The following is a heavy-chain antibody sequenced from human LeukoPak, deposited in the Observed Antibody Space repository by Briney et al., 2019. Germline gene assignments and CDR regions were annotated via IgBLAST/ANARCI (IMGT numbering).Heavy chain of an antibody. CDR1: GGSLSSSGYY. V-gene: IGHV4-39*07. J-gene: IGHJ5*02. Sequence: SETLSLTCTVSGGSLSSSGYYWGWIRQSPGKGLEWIGSISYSGSTYYNPSLKSRVTISVDTSKNQFSLKLSSVTAADTAVYHCARVTPYSTAMGFDPWGQGTLVTVSS. CDR3: ARVTPYSTAMGFDP. CDR2: ISYSGST. D-gene: IGHD2-2*01.